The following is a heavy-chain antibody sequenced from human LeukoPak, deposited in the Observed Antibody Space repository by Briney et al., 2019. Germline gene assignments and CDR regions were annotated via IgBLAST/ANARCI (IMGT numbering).Heavy chain of an antibody. Sequence: SETLPLTCTVSGASVGSAGYYWSWIRQPPGGGLEWIGYIYYISNTNYNPSLKSRVTMSVDPSKNQFSLKLNSVTAADTAVYCCARTQSQSGSYRYYFGYWGQRTLVTVSS. CDR2: IYYISNT. CDR1: GASVGSAGYY. D-gene: IGHD1-26*01. V-gene: IGHV4-61*08. J-gene: IGHJ4*02. CDR3: ARTQSQSGSYRYYFGY.